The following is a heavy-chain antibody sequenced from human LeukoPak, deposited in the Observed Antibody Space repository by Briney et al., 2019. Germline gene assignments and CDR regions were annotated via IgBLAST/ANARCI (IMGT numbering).Heavy chain of an antibody. Sequence: SQTLSLTCTVSGGSISSGGYYWSWIRQHPGKGLEWIGYIYYSGSTYYNPSLKSRVTISVDTSKNQFSLKLSSVTAADTAVYYCARDLREQLGPHYYYYYYMDVWGKGTTVTVSS. CDR1: GGSISSGGYY. CDR2: IYYSGST. J-gene: IGHJ6*03. V-gene: IGHV4-31*03. D-gene: IGHD6-6*01. CDR3: ARDLREQLGPHYYYYYYMDV.